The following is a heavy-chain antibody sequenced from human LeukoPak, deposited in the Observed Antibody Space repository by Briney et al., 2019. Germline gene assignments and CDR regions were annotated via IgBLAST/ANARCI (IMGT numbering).Heavy chain of an antibody. V-gene: IGHV4-39*07. J-gene: IGHJ5*02. CDR3: ARELSYSNNSDSPDGFDP. CDR1: GDSISSGILN. CDR2: IFNSDTT. D-gene: IGHD6-25*01. Sequence: PWETLYLSCTASGDSISSGILNWGWIGPAHGQGLVSFGSIFNSDTTYSNPSHERLLTMSLEMSKNPFSARLNPVTAADAAVYFCARELSYSNNSDSPDGFDPWGQGSLVIVSS.